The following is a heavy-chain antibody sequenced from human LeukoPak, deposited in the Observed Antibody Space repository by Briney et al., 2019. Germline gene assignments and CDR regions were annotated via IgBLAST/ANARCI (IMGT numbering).Heavy chain of an antibody. CDR1: GFTFSTYA. CDR2: IAADGKDK. J-gene: IGHJ4*02. D-gene: IGHD4-23*01. V-gene: IGHV3-30*04. Sequence: QPGRSLRLSCAASGFTFSTYALHWVRQAPGKGLEWVAVIAADGKDKHHADSVKGRFTISRDNSKNTLYLQMNSLRTEDTAVYYCFIVTTVVTGRPTLFDYWGQGTLVTVSS. CDR3: FIVTTVVTGRPTLFDY.